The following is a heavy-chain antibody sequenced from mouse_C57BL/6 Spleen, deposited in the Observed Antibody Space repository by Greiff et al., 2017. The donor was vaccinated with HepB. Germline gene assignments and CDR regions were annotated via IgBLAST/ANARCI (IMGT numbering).Heavy chain of an antibody. J-gene: IGHJ3*01. D-gene: IGHD2-2*01. CDR2: ISNGGGST. CDR3: ARPFYYGYEGAWFAY. CDR1: GFTFSDYY. V-gene: IGHV5-12*01. Sequence: EVQLVESGGGLVQPGGSLKLSCAASGFTFSDYYMYWVRQTPEKRLEWVAYISNGGGSTYYPDTVKGRFTISRDNAKNTLYLQMSRLKSEDTAMYYCARPFYYGYEGAWFAYWGQGTLVTVSA.